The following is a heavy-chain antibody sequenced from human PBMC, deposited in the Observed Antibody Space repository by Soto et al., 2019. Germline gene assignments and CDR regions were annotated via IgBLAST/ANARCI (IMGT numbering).Heavy chain of an antibody. CDR1: GDSVSSNSAA. V-gene: IGHV6-1*01. CDR3: ARDPRLGYSSGWSPLSYFDY. CDR2: TYYRSKWYN. D-gene: IGHD6-19*01. J-gene: IGHJ4*02. Sequence: SQTLSLTCAISGDSVSSNSAAWNWIRQSPSRGLEWLGRTYYRSKWYNDYAVSVKSRITINPDTSKNQLSLQLNSVTPEDTAVYYCARDPRLGYSSGWSPLSYFDYWGQGTLVTVSS.